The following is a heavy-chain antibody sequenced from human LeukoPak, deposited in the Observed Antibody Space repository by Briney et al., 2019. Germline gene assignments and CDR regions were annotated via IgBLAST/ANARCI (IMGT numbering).Heavy chain of an antibody. Sequence: GGSLRLSCAASGFTFSSYSMNWVRQAPGKGLEWVSSISSSSSYIYYADSVKGRFTISRDSAKISLYLQMNSVRAEDTGVYYCARDDTGVVVVAAEPNYYYDGMDVWGQGTRVSVSS. J-gene: IGHJ6*02. D-gene: IGHD2-15*01. CDR2: ISSSSSYI. CDR3: ARDDTGVVVVAAEPNYYYDGMDV. CDR1: GFTFSSYS. V-gene: IGHV3-21*01.